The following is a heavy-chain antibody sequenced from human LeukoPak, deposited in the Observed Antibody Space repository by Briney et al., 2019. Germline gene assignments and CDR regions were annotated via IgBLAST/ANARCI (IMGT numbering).Heavy chain of an antibody. CDR2: ISSSGSTI. CDR3: ARETPDSSSWTAFDF. V-gene: IGHV3-48*03. CDR1: GFTFASYE. Sequence: RGSLRLSCAPSGFTFASYEMSWVRPAPGKGRGWVSYISSSGSTIYYADSVKGRFTISRDNAKNSLSLQMNSLRDEDTAVYYCARETPDSSSWTAFDFWGQGTLVTVSS. D-gene: IGHD6-13*01. J-gene: IGHJ4*02.